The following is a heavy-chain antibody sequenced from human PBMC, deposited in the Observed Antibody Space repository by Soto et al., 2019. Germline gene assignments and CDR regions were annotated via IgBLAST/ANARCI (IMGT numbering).Heavy chain of an antibody. Sequence: PGGSLRLSCAASGFTFSSYAMSWVRQAPGKGLEWVSAISGSGGSTYYADSVKGRLTISRDNSKNTLYLQMNSLRAEDTAVYYCAKTPIAVAGILGGRYYFDYWGQGTLVTFSS. V-gene: IGHV3-23*01. CDR2: ISGSGGST. D-gene: IGHD6-19*01. CDR3: AKTPIAVAGILGGRYYFDY. CDR1: GFTFSSYA. J-gene: IGHJ4*02.